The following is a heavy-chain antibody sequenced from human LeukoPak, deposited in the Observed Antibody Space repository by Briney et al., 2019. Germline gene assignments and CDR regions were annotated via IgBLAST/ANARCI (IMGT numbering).Heavy chain of an antibody. J-gene: IGHJ4*02. CDR3: AKGVSGHYDILTGYDY. Sequence: GRSLRLSCAASGFTFSSYAMSWVRQAPGKGLEWVSGISGSGGSTYYADSVKGRFTISRDNSKNTVYQQMNSLRAEDTAVYYCAKGVSGHYDILTGYDYWGQGTLVTVSS. CDR1: GFTFSSYA. CDR2: ISGSGGST. V-gene: IGHV3-23*01. D-gene: IGHD3-9*01.